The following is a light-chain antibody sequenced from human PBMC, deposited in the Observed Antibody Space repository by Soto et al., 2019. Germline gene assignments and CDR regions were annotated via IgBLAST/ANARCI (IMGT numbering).Light chain of an antibody. CDR3: FSFTSTNTHV. J-gene: IGLJ1*01. Sequence: QSALTQPASVSGSPGQSVTISCTGTSSDFGSYKFVSWYQHHPGKVPKVIIYETSKRPSGVSDRFSGSKSGNTASLTISGLQAEEEADYYCFSFTSTNTHVFGSGTKVTV. CDR1: SSDFGSYKF. CDR2: ETS. V-gene: IGLV2-23*01.